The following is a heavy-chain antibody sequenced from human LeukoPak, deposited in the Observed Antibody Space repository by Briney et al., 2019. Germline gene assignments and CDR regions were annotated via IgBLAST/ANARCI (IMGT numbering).Heavy chain of an antibody. CDR1: GFTFSSYA. D-gene: IGHD3-22*01. J-gene: IGHJ4*02. CDR2: ISGSGGST. V-gene: IGHV3-23*01. CDR3: AKDESGATYYYDSSGYPDY. Sequence: GGSLRLSCAASGFTFSSYAMSWVRQAPGKGLEWVSAISGSGGSTYYEDSVKGRFTISRDNSKNTLYLQMNSLRAEDTAVYYCAKDESGATYYYDSSGYPDYWGQGTLVTVSS.